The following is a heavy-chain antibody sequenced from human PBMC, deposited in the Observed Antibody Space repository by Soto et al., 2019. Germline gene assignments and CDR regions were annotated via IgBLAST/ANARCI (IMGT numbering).Heavy chain of an antibody. CDR1: GFSLSTSGAG. Sequence: QITLKESGPTLVKPTQTLTLTCTFSGFSLSTSGAGVGWIRQPPGKALEWLALIYWDDDKRYSPSLKSRLTITKDTPKNQVVLTMTNMDPVDTATYYCAHSLYDYVWGTNWFDPWGQGTLVTVSS. CDR2: IYWDDDK. D-gene: IGHD3-16*01. J-gene: IGHJ5*02. V-gene: IGHV2-5*02. CDR3: AHSLYDYVWGTNWFDP.